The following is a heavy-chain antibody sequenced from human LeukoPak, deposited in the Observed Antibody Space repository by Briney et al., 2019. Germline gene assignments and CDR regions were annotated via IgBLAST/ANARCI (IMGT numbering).Heavy chain of an antibody. D-gene: IGHD4-17*01. CDR2: IYSGGST. J-gene: IGHJ4*02. CDR3: AVTTSFLYYFDY. CDR1: GFTVSSNY. Sequence: GGSLRLSCAASGFTVSSNYMSWVRQAPGKGLEWVSVIYSGGSTYYADSVKGRFTISRDNSKNTLYLQMNSLRAEDTAVYYCAVTTSFLYYFDYWGQGTLVTVSS. V-gene: IGHV3-66*01.